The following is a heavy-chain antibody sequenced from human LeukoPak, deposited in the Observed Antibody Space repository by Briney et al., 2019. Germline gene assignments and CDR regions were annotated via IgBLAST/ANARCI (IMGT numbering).Heavy chain of an antibody. V-gene: IGHV4-39*02. Sequence: SETLSPTCSVSGGSISSRSYYWGWIRQPPGKGLEWIGSIYYSGSTYYNPSLKSRVTISVDTSKNQFSLKLSSVTAADTAVYYCAREGDDYGVTWGQGTLVTVSS. CDR2: IYYSGST. CDR1: GGSISSRSYY. J-gene: IGHJ5*02. CDR3: AREGDDYGVT. D-gene: IGHD4-17*01.